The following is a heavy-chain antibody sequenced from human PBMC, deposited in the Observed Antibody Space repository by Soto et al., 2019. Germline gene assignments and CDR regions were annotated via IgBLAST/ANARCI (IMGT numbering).Heavy chain of an antibody. CDR2: INNIGATT. D-gene: IGHD3-16*01. CDR3: VKSEGRGSYPHDF. CDR1: GFTFSSFS. J-gene: IGHJ4*02. V-gene: IGHV3-64D*06. Sequence: GGSLRLSCSGSGFTFSSFSMQWVRQAPGKGLEYVSAINNIGATTVYADSVKGRFTTSRDNSKNTVYLQMSSLGLEDTAVYYCVKSEGRGSYPHDFWGQGTRVTVSS.